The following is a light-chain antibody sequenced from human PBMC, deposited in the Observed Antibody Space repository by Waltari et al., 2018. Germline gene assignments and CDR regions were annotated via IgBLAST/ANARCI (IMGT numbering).Light chain of an antibody. CDR1: SHDVGNYDL. CDR2: EVT. V-gene: IGLV2-23*02. Sequence: QSALTQPASVSGSPGQSITIPCTGTSHDVGNYDLVSWYQQHPGKAPKLLIYEVTKRPSGFSNRFSGSKSGNTASLTISGLHTEDEGDYYCCSYSGDLSFGVVFGGGTKLTVL. CDR3: CSYSGDLSFGVV. J-gene: IGLJ2*01.